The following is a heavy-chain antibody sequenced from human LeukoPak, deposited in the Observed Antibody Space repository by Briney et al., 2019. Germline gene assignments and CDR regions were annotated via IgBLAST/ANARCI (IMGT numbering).Heavy chain of an antibody. CDR2: ISRNGDST. Sequence: GGSLRLSCAASGFTFSLHAMHWVRRAPGKGLELGSSISRNGDSTGYGNYVKGRFTMYRDNSKTTLYLQMGSLRIEDMAIYYCARSSGDFDHYYGMDVWGQGTTVTVSS. J-gene: IGHJ6*02. D-gene: IGHD1-26*01. CDR1: GFTFSLHA. V-gene: IGHV3-64*01. CDR3: ARSSGDFDHYYGMDV.